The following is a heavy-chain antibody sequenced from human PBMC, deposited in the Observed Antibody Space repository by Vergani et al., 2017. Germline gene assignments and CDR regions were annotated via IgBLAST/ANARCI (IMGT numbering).Heavy chain of an antibody. CDR2: IDPSDSYT. CDR3: ARQNPWGVPAAPFDY. J-gene: IGHJ4*02. V-gene: IGHV5-10-1*03. CDR1: GYSFTSYW. D-gene: IGHD2-2*01. Sequence: EVQLVQSGAEVKKPGESLRISCKGSGYSFTSYWISWVRQMPGKGLEWMGRIDPSDSYTNYSPSFQGHVTISADKSISTAYLQWSSLKASDTAMYYCARQNPWGVPAAPFDYWGQGTLVTVSS.